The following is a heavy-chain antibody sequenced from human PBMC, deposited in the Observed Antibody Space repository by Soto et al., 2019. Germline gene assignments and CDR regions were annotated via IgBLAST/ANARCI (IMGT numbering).Heavy chain of an antibody. CDR2: VANDGSNQ. CDR3: ARSSGGSSWYPPDY. CDR1: EFTFSSYG. Sequence: QVQLVESGGGVVQPGRSLRLSGAASEFTFSSYGMQWVRQSPGEGPEWVAIVANDGSNQYYAESVKGRFTISRDNSKTTVFLEMDSLRPEDTAVYYCARSSGGSSWYPPDYWGQGTLVTVSS. V-gene: IGHV3-30*03. J-gene: IGHJ4*02. D-gene: IGHD6-13*01.